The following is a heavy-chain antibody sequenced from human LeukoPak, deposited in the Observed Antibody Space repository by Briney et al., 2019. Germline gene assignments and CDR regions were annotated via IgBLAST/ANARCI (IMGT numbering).Heavy chain of an antibody. J-gene: IGHJ4*02. D-gene: IGHD7-27*01. Sequence: SETLSLICSVSGDSITRNTDHWGWVRQPPGKGLEWIGTIYYSGSIYYNQSLRGRVALSVDTSKNQFSLKLTSVTAADTAMYYCGRLNPDWGFLFDSWGQGTLVTVSS. CDR2: IYYSGSI. CDR3: GRLNPDWGFLFDS. V-gene: IGHV4-39*01. CDR1: GDSITRNTDH.